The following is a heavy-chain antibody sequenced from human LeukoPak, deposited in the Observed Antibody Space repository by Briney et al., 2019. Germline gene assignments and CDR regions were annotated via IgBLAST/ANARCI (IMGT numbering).Heavy chain of an antibody. J-gene: IGHJ3*02. CDR3: ARVRDGYNDAYDI. V-gene: IGHV1-46*01. D-gene: IGHD5-24*01. CDR2: IKPSGGDT. CDR1: GYSFTNYN. Sequence: ASVKVSCKTSGYSFTNYNLHWVRQAPGQRLEWMGIIKPSGGDTNYAQKFQGRVFMTRDTSTSTVYLGLSSLKAEDTAVYYCARVRDGYNDAYDIWGQGTVVTVSS.